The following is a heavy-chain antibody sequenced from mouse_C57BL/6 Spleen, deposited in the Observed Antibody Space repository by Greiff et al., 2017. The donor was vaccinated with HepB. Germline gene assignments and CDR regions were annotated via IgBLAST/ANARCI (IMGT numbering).Heavy chain of an antibody. J-gene: IGHJ2*01. CDR2: INPNNGGT. CDR3: AREIGTNFDY. CDR1: GYTFTDYN. V-gene: IGHV1-22*01. D-gene: IGHD2-13*01. Sequence: EVQLQQSGPELVKPGASVKMSCKASGYTFTDYNMHWVKQSHEKSLEWIGYINPNNGGTSYNQKFKGKATLTVNKSSSTAYMELRSLTSEDSAVYYGAREIGTNFDYWGQGTTLTVSS.